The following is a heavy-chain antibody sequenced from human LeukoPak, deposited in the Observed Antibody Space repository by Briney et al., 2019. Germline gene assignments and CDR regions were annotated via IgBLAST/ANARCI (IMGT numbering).Heavy chain of an antibody. D-gene: IGHD5-18*01. CDR2: ISYDGSNK. Sequence: PGGSPRLSCAASGFTFSSYGMHWVRQAPGKGLEWVAVISYDGSNKYYADSVKGRFTISRDNSKNTLYLQMNSLRAEDTAVYYCAKVLGYSYGPGAFDYWGQGTLVTVSS. V-gene: IGHV3-30*18. J-gene: IGHJ4*02. CDR3: AKVLGYSYGPGAFDY. CDR1: GFTFSSYG.